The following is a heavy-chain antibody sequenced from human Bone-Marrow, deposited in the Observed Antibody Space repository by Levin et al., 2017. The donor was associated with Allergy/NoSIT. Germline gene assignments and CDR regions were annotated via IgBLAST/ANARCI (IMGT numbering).Heavy chain of an antibody. CDR2: ISYDGSQK. CDR3: AKERDDYLWGTFKFDF. Sequence: GGSLRLSCAASGFTFSDYGIHWVRQAPGKGLEWVAFISYDGSQKYYADSVKGRFSISRDNSKNTVYLQMNSLTTDDTAFYYCAKERDDYLWGTFKFDFWGQGTLVTVSS. D-gene: IGHD3-16*01. V-gene: IGHV3-30*18. CDR1: GFTFSDYG. J-gene: IGHJ4*02.